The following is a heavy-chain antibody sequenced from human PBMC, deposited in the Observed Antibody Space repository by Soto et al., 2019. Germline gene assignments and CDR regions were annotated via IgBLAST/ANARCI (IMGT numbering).Heavy chain of an antibody. CDR3: ARAALWLGESDAFDI. J-gene: IGHJ3*02. CDR2: INPNSGGT. D-gene: IGHD3-10*01. Sequence: QVQLVQSGAEVKKPGASVKVSCKASGYTFTGYYMHWVRQAPGQGLEWMGWINPNSGGTNYAQKFQGWVTMTRDTSISTAYMELSRLRSDDTAVYYCARAALWLGESDAFDIWGQGTMVTVSS. CDR1: GYTFTGYY. V-gene: IGHV1-2*04.